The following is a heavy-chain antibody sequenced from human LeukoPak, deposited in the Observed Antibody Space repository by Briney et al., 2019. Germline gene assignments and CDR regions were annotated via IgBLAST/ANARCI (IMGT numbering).Heavy chain of an antibody. CDR2: IRYDGSNK. V-gene: IGHV3-30*02. J-gene: IGHJ6*03. CDR1: GFTFSSYG. Sequence: GGSLRLSCAASGFTFSSYGMHWVRQAPGKGLEWVAFIRYDGSNKYYADSVKGRFTISRDNAKNSVYLQMTSLRAEDTALYYCAKDATAVPGTVYMDVWGKGTTVTISS. CDR3: AKDATAVPGTVYMDV. D-gene: IGHD6-13*01.